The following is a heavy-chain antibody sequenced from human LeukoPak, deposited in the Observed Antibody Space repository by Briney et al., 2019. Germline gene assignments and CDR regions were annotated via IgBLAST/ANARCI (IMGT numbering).Heavy chain of an antibody. CDR3: AKDQSSRANRYYYYMDV. J-gene: IGHJ6*03. CDR2: IKQDGSEI. D-gene: IGHD6-13*01. V-gene: IGHV3-7*01. CDR1: GFTFSNYW. Sequence: GGSLRLSCVASGFTFSNYWMSWVRQAPGKGLEWVANIKQDGSEIYYVGSVKGRFTISRDNSKNTLYLQMNSLRAEDTAVYYCAKDQSSRANRYYYYMDVWGKGTTVTVSS.